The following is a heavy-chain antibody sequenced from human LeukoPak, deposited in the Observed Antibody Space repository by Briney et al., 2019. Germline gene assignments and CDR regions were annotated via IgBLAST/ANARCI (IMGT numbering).Heavy chain of an antibody. CDR2: VDPEDGET. Sequence: ASVKVSCKVSGYTFTDYYMHWVQQAPGKRLEWMGLVDPEDGETIYAEKFQGRVTITADTSTDTAYMELSSLRSEDTAVYYCATVLRGYGFDYWGQGTLVTVSS. CDR3: ATVLRGYGFDY. J-gene: IGHJ4*02. CDR1: GYTFTDYY. V-gene: IGHV1-69-2*01. D-gene: IGHD5-12*01.